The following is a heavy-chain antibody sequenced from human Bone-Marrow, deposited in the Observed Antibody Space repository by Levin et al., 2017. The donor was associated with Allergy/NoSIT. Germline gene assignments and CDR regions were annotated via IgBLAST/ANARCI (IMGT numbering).Heavy chain of an antibody. Sequence: GGSLRLSCATSGISFKNSIIHWVRQAPGKGLEFVSAISNIDGSTYYANSVEDRFTISGDNSQNTVYLQMGSLRPEDTAVYSCAREGYTSGRAGAFDMWGQGTMVLVSS. CDR1: GISFKNSI. CDR3: AREGYTSGRAGAFDM. CDR2: ISNIDGST. D-gene: IGHD6-19*01. V-gene: IGHV3-64*01. J-gene: IGHJ3*02.